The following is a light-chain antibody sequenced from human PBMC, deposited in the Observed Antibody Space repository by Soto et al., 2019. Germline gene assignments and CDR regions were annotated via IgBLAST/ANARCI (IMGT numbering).Light chain of an antibody. Sequence: EIVVTQSPVTLSVSPGERATLSCRASHSVFSSLAWYQQKPGQAPRLLIYGAATRATGIPARFSGSGSGTEFTLTISSLQSEDFAIYYCQQYHNWPAFGQGTKVDIK. CDR2: GAA. J-gene: IGKJ1*01. V-gene: IGKV3-15*01. CDR1: HSVFSS. CDR3: QQYHNWPA.